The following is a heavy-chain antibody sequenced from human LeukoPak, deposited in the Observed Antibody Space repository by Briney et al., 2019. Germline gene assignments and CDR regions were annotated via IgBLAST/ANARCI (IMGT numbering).Heavy chain of an antibody. D-gene: IGHD2-2*01. CDR3: ARVSGYCSSTSCRTLDY. CDR1: GGSISSSNW. J-gene: IGHJ4*02. CDR2: IYHSGST. Sequence: SETLSLTCAVSGGSISSSNWWSWVRRPPGKGLEWIGEIYHSGSTNYNPSLKSRVTISVDKSKNQFSLKLSSVTAADTAVYYCARVSGYCSSTSCRTLDYWGQGTLVTVPS. V-gene: IGHV4-4*02.